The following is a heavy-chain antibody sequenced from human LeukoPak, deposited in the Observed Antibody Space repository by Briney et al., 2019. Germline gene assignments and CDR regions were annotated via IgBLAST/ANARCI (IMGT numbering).Heavy chain of an antibody. CDR3: ARVKGGSYPYFDY. V-gene: IGHV1-2*02. J-gene: IGHJ4*02. CDR2: INPNSGGT. D-gene: IGHD1-26*01. CDR1: GYTSTGYY. Sequence: ASVKVPCKASGYTSTGYYMHWVRQAPGQGLEWMGWINPNSGGTNYAQKFQGRVTMTRDTSISTAYMELSRLRSDDTAVYYCARVKGGSYPYFDYWGQGTLVTVSS.